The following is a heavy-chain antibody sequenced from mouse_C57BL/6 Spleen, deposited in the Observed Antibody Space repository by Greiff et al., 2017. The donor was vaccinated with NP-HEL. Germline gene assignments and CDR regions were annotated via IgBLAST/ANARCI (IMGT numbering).Heavy chain of an antibody. CDR3: AREGYYSNYVYFEV. Sequence: QVQLQQSGAELMKPGASVKLSCKATGYTFTGYWIEWVKQRPGHGLEWIGEILPGSGSTNYNEKFKGKATFTADTSSNTAYMQHSSLTTEDSAIYCCAREGYYSNYVYFEVWGTGTTVTASS. CDR1: GYTFTGYW. J-gene: IGHJ1*03. V-gene: IGHV1-9*01. CDR2: ILPGSGST. D-gene: IGHD2-5*01.